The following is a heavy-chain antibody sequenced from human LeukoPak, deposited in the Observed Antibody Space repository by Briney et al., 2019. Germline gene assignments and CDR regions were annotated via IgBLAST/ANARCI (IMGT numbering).Heavy chain of an antibody. V-gene: IGHV3-23*01. Sequence: GGSLRLSCAASGFTFSSYAMSWVRQAPGKGLEWVSAISGSGGSTYYADSVKGRFTISRDNSKSTLYLQMNSLRAKDTAVYYCAKGGYCSSTSCYNNYWGQGTLVTVSS. D-gene: IGHD2-2*02. CDR2: ISGSGGST. CDR1: GFTFSSYA. J-gene: IGHJ4*02. CDR3: AKGGYCSSTSCYNNY.